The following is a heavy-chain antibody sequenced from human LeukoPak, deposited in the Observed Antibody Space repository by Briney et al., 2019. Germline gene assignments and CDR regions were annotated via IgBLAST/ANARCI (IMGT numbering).Heavy chain of an antibody. V-gene: IGHV3-74*01. D-gene: IGHD4-23*01. CDR3: VRDLDLGGYSSFEY. Sequence: PGGSLRLSCAASGFTFSSYWMHWVRQAPGKGLVWVSRINSDGSSTSYADSVKGRFTISRDSAKNSLYLQMNTLRAEDTAVYYCVRDLDLGGYSSFEYWGQGTLVTVSS. CDR2: INSDGSST. CDR1: GFTFSSYW. J-gene: IGHJ4*02.